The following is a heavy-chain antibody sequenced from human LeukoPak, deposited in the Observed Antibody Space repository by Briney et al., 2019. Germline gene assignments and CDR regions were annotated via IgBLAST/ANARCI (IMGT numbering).Heavy chain of an antibody. J-gene: IGHJ4*02. CDR2: IKSKSDGGTT. CDR1: GFSFSRAW. Sequence: GGSLRLSCAASGFSFSRAWMSWVRQAPGKGLEWVGRIKSKSDGGTTEYAASVKGRFTISRDDSKSIAYLQMNSLKTEDTAVYYCTRALQYYYDSSGLGYWGQGTLVTVSS. V-gene: IGHV3-15*01. D-gene: IGHD3-22*01. CDR3: TRALQYYYDSSGLGY.